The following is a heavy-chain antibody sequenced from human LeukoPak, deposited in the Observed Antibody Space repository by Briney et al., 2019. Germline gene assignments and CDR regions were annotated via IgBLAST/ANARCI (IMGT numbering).Heavy chain of an antibody. Sequence: PGGSLRLSCAASGFTFSSYAMHWVRQAPGKGLEWVAVISYDGSNKYYADPVKGRFTISRDNSKNTLYLQMNSLRAEDTAVYYCARDGIRYLESPRWFDPWGQGTLVTVSS. V-gene: IGHV3-30-3*01. D-gene: IGHD5-24*01. CDR3: ARDGIRYLESPRWFDP. CDR2: ISYDGSNK. CDR1: GFTFSSYA. J-gene: IGHJ5*02.